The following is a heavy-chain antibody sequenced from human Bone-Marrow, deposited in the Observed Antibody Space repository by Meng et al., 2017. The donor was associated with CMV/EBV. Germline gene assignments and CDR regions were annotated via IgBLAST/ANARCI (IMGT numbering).Heavy chain of an antibody. CDR2: ISSSSSYI. V-gene: IGHV3-21*01. CDR3: ARVGVCGYEVTYDAFDI. Sequence: GGSLRLSCAASGFTFSSYSMNWVRQAPGKGLEWVSSISSSSSYIYYADSVKGRFTISRDNAKNSLYLQMNSLRAEDTAVYYCARVGVCGYEVTYDAFDIWGQGTMVTVSS. J-gene: IGHJ3*02. CDR1: GFTFSSYS. D-gene: IGHD5-12*01.